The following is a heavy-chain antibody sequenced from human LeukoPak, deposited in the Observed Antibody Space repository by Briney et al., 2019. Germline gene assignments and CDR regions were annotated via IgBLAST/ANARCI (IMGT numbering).Heavy chain of an antibody. V-gene: IGHV3-21*01. Sequence: GGSLRLSCAASGFTFSSYSMNWVRQAPGKGLEWVSSISSGSSYLYYADSMKGRFTISRDNAKNSLYLQMNILRAEDTAVYYCARAAGYYDRWGYYYYYYMDVWGKGTTVTVSS. D-gene: IGHD3-22*01. CDR3: ARAAGYYDRWGYYYYYYMDV. CDR2: ISSGSSYL. CDR1: GFTFSSYS. J-gene: IGHJ6*03.